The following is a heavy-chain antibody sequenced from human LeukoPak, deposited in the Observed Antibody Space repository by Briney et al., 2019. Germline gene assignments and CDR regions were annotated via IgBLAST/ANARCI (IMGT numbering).Heavy chain of an antibody. CDR2: ISSDSHDT. Sequence: TGGSLRLSCVVSGLTLISYNMNWVRQAPGRGLEWVSFISSDSHDTHYAGSVKGRFTVSRDNAKNSLYLQMNSLRVEDTGIYYCATKNPGDNWGHGTLVTVSA. V-gene: IGHV3-48*01. CDR3: ATKNPGDN. J-gene: IGHJ4*01. D-gene: IGHD2/OR15-2a*01. CDR1: GLTLISYN.